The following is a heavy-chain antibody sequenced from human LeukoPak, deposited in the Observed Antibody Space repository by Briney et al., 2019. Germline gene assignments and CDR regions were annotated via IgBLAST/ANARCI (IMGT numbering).Heavy chain of an antibody. CDR1: GFTFSTYS. J-gene: IGHJ3*02. CDR2: ISSSSTYI. CDR3: ASGQRYSYGSGLAGAFDI. Sequence: PGGSLRLSCAASGFTFSTYSMNWVRQAPGKGLEWVSSISSSSTYIYYADSVKGRFTISRDNAKNSLYLQMNSLRAEDTAVYYCASGQRYSYGSGLAGAFDIWGQGTMVTVSS. D-gene: IGHD5-18*01. V-gene: IGHV3-21*01.